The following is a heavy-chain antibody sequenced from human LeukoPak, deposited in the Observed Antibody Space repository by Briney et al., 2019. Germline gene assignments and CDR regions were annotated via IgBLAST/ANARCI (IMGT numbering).Heavy chain of an antibody. D-gene: IGHD4-17*01. Sequence: ASVKVSCKASGYTFTSYDINWVRQATGQGLEWMGRINPNSGGTDYAQKFQGRVTMTRDTSISTAYLEFSSLRSDDTAVYYCARDWSMTTLDYWGQGTLVTVSS. V-gene: IGHV1-2*06. CDR1: GYTFTSYD. CDR3: ARDWSMTTLDY. CDR2: INPNSGGT. J-gene: IGHJ4*02.